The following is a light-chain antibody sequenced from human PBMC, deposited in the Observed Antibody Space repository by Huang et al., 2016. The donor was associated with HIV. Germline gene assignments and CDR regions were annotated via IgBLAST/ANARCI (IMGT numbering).Light chain of an antibody. CDR1: HSLLHSDGNSY. CDR3: MQGTHWPQT. J-gene: IGKJ1*01. Sequence: DVVLTQSPLSLPVTLGQPASISCKSSHSLLHSDGNSYLNWFLQRPGQSQRRLIYKVSNRDFGVPARFSGSGSGADFTLTISRVEADDIGVYYCMQGTHWPQTFGQGTKVEVK. CDR2: KVS. V-gene: IGKV2-30*02.